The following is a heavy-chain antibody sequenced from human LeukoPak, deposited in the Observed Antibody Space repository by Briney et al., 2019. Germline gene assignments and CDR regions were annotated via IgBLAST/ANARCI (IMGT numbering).Heavy chain of an antibody. J-gene: IGHJ5*02. CDR1: GGSISSSNW. V-gene: IGHV4-4*02. D-gene: IGHD1-7*01. Sequence: SGTLSLTCAVSGGSISSSNWWSWVRQPPGKGLEWIGEIYHSGSTNYNPSLKSRVTISVVKSKNQFSLKLSSVTAADTAVYYCARVRPHRTNWFDPWGQGTLVTVSS. CDR2: IYHSGST. CDR3: ARVRPHRTNWFDP.